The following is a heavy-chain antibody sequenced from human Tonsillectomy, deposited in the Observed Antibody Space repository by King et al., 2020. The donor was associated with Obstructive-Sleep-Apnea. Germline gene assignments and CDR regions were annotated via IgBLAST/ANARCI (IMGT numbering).Heavy chain of an antibody. J-gene: IGHJ6*02. D-gene: IGHD5-12*01. CDR3: APRNGYEHYRRYYYYGMDV. V-gene: IGHV3-11*01. Sequence: VQLVESGGGLVKPGGSLRLSCAASGFTFSDYYMSWIRQAPGKGLEWVSYTSRSGSTIYNADSVKGRFTISRDNAKHSLYLQMNSLRAEDTAVYYCAPRNGYEHYRRYYYYGMDVWGQGTTVTVSS. CDR2: TSRSGSTI. CDR1: GFTFSDYY.